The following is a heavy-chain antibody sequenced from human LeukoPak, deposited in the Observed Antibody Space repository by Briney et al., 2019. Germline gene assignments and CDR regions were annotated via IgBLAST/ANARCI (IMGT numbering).Heavy chain of an antibody. CDR2: IYYSGST. CDR3: ARRTVVLGY. D-gene: IGHD4-23*01. J-gene: IGHJ4*02. Sequence: SETLSLTCTVSGGSINNYYWSWVRQPPGKGLEWIGYIYYSGSTTYNPSLKSRVTISVDTSKNQFSLMLSSVTAADTAVYYCARRTVVLGYWGQGALVTVSS. V-gene: IGHV4-59*08. CDR1: GGSINNYY.